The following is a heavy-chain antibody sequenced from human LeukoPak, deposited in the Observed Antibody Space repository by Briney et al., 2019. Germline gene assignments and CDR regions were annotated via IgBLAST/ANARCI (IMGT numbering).Heavy chain of an antibody. Sequence: SETLSLTCTVSGGSTGSSSYYWGWIRQPPGKGLEWIGSIYYSGSTYYNPSLKSRVTISVDTSKNQFSLKLNSVTAADTAVYHCARGRYSYALDDAFDIWGQGTMVTVSS. CDR2: IYYSGST. V-gene: IGHV4-39*01. CDR3: ARGRYSYALDDAFDI. CDR1: GGSTGSSSYY. D-gene: IGHD5-18*01. J-gene: IGHJ3*02.